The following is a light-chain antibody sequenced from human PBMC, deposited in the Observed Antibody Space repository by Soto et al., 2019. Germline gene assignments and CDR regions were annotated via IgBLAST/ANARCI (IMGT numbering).Light chain of an antibody. J-gene: IGKJ1*01. CDR3: QQYDSYWT. Sequence: DIQMTQSPSTLSASVGDRGTIACRVSQSISRSLAWYQQKPGKAPKLLISDASNLESGVPSRFSGSGSGTEFTLTISSLQPDDFATYYCQQYDSYWTFGQGTKVDI. CDR2: DAS. CDR1: QSISRS. V-gene: IGKV1-5*01.